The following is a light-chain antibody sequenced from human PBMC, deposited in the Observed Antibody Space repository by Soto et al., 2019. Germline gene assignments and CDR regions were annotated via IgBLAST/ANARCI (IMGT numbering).Light chain of an antibody. CDR1: RNISPW. CDR3: QEYNSYFRT. Sequence: QMTQSPSTLSASLGDRVTITCRASRNISPWLAWYQQKPGRAPKVLIYDVSTLESGVPPRFRGSVSGTEGTITISSLKKEDGSTYYCQEYNSYFRTFGQGTKVDIK. J-gene: IGKJ1*01. CDR2: DVS. V-gene: IGKV1-5*01.